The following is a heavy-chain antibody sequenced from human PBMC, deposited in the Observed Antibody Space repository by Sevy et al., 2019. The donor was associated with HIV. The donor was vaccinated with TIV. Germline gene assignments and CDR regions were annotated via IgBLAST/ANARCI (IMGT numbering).Heavy chain of an antibody. CDR2: IYSDGRT. J-gene: IGHJ6*02. CDR1: GFSVSSNY. Sequence: GGSLRLSCVVSGFSVSSNYMSWVRQAPGKGLEWVSNIYSDGRTYYADSVRGRFTISRDTSKNTEDLEMKSLRAEDTAVYYCTREDIVLGEDNYYGMDVWGHGTTVTVSS. CDR3: TREDIVLGEDNYYGMDV. V-gene: IGHV3-53*01. D-gene: IGHD2-15*01.